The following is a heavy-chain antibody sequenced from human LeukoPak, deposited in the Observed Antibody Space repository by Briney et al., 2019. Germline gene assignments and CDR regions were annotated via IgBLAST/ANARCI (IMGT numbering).Heavy chain of an antibody. CDR2: MNPHSGNT. CDR1: GYTFATYD. D-gene: IGHD3-10*01. J-gene: IGHJ4*02. V-gene: IGHV1-8*01. Sequence: ASVKVSCKASGYTFATYDIDWVRQATGQGLEWMGWMNPHSGNTGYAQKFQGRVIMTRDTSITTAYMELSDLTSDDTAVYYCTRAPIPGNYWGQGTLVTVSS. CDR3: TRAPIPGNY.